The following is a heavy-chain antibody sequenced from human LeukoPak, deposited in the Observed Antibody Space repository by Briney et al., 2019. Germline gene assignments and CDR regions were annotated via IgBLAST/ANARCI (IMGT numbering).Heavy chain of an antibody. CDR1: GFTFSSYS. V-gene: IGHV3-48*01. J-gene: IGHJ4*02. Sequence: PGGSLRLSCAASGFTFSSYSMNWVRQAPGKGLEWVSYISSSSSTIYYADSVKGRFTISRENAKNSLYLQMNSLRAEDTAVYYCVASTGYSSSWFYFDYWGQGTLVTVSS. CDR2: ISSSSSTI. CDR3: VASTGYSSSWFYFDY. D-gene: IGHD6-13*01.